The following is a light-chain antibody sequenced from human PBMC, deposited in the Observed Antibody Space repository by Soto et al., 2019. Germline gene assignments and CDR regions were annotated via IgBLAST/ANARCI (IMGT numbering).Light chain of an antibody. CDR3: SSYTSSSTLGYV. J-gene: IGLJ1*01. CDR1: SSDVGGYNY. Sequence: QSALTQPASVSGSPGQSITISCTGTSSDVGGYNYVSWYQQHPGNAPKLMIYEVSNRPSGVSNRFSGSKSGNTASPTISGLQAEDEADYYCSSYTSSSTLGYVFGTGTKLTVL. V-gene: IGLV2-14*01. CDR2: EVS.